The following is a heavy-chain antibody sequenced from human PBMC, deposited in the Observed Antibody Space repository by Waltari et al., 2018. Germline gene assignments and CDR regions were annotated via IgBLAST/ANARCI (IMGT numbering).Heavy chain of an antibody. D-gene: IGHD3-3*01. CDR2: IYSGGST. Sequence: EVQLVESGGGLIQPGGSLRLSCAASGFTVSSNYMSWVRQAPGKGLEWVSVIYSGGSTYYSDSVKGRFTISRDNSKNTLYLQMNSLRAEDTAVYYCAREAVEGFYYYYGMDVWGQGTLVTVSS. CDR1: GFTVSSNY. CDR3: AREAVEGFYYYYGMDV. J-gene: IGHJ6*02. V-gene: IGHV3-53*01.